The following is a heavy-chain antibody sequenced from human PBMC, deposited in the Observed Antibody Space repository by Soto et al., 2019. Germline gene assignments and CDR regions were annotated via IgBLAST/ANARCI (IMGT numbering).Heavy chain of an antibody. CDR1: GFTFSSYG. J-gene: IGHJ4*02. D-gene: IGHD1-26*01. CDR3: VKDGASN. CDR2: ISYDGSNK. Sequence: GGSLRLSCAASGFTFSSYGMHWVRQAPGKGLEWVAVISYDGSNKYYADSVKGRFTISRDNSKNTLYLQMNSLRGEDTAVYYCVKDGASNWGQGTLVTVSS. V-gene: IGHV3-30*18.